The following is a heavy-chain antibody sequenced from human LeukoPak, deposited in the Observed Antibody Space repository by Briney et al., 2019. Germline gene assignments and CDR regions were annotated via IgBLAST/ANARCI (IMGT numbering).Heavy chain of an antibody. D-gene: IGHD3-10*01. CDR2: ISGSGGST. Sequence: GRSLRLSCAASGFTFSSYAMHWVRQAPGKGLEWVSAISGSGGSTYYADSVKGRFTISRDNSKNTLYLQMNSLRAEDTAVYYCAKEQLWFGELLPHWGQGTLVTVSS. CDR3: AKEQLWFGELLPH. CDR1: GFTFSSYA. V-gene: IGHV3-23*01. J-gene: IGHJ4*02.